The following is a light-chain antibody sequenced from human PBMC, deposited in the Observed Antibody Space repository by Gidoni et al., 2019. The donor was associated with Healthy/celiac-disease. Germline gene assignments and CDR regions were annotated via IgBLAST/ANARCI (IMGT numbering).Light chain of an antibody. V-gene: IGKV3-11*01. CDR3: QQRSNWPLT. CDR2: DAS. CDR1: QSVSRY. Sequence: IVLTQSPATLSLSPGERATPSCRATQSVSRYLAWAQQKPGQPPRLLIYDASNRATGIPARFSGSGSGTDFTLTISSLEPEDFAVYYCQQRSNWPLTFXGXTKVEIK. J-gene: IGKJ4*01.